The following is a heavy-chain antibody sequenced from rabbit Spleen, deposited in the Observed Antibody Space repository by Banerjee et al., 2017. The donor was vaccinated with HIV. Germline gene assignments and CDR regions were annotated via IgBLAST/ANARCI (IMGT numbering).Heavy chain of an antibody. Sequence: QEQLMESGGGLVQPGGSLKLSCKASGFDFSRTGVSWVRQAPGKGLEWIGYIDLLFGTTYYANWVNGRFTISSHNAQNTVFLQMTSLTAADTATYFCVRGASTSGYYNLWGPGTLVTVS. D-gene: IGHD1-1*01. CDR3: VRGASTSGYYNL. V-gene: IGHV1S47*01. J-gene: IGHJ4*01. CDR2: IDLLFGTT. CDR1: GFDFSRTG.